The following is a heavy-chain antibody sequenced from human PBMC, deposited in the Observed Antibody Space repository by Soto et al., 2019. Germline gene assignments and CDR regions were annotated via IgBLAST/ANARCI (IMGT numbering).Heavy chain of an antibody. J-gene: IGHJ6*02. D-gene: IGHD2-2*01. CDR1: GGTFSSYA. CDR3: ARSLGYCSSTSCSDYYYYGMDV. Sequence: SVKVSCKSSGGTFSSYAISWVRQAPGQGLEWMGGIIPIFGTANYAQKFQGRVTITADESTSTAYMELSSLRSEDTAVYYCARSLGYCSSTSCSDYYYYGMDVWGQGTTVTVSS. V-gene: IGHV1-69*13. CDR2: IIPIFGTA.